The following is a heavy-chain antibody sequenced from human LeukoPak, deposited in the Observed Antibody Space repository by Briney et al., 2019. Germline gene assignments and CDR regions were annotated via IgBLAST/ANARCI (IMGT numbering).Heavy chain of an antibody. CDR3: ARGGAPAAPPYWFDP. J-gene: IGHJ5*02. Sequence: ASAKVSCKASGYTFTSYGISWVRQAPGQGLEWMGWISAYNGNTNYAQKLQGRVTMTADTSTSTAYMELRSLRSDDTAVYYCARGGAPAAPPYWFDPWGQGIRVTVSS. CDR1: GYTFTSYG. CDR2: ISAYNGNT. V-gene: IGHV1-18*01. D-gene: IGHD2-2*01.